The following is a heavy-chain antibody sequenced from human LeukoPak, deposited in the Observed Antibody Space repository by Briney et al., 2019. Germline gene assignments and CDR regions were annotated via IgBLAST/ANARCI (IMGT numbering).Heavy chain of an antibody. V-gene: IGHV3-74*03. CDR1: GFTFSNHW. CDR2: VSPDGSTT. CDR3: AREINKWFDP. Sequence: GGSLRLSCAASGFTFSNHWMHWVRQAPGEGLMWVSRVSPDGSTTKNADSVKGRFTISRDNARSTVFLQLNSLRAEDTAVYCCAREINKWFDPWGQGTLVTVSS. J-gene: IGHJ5*02.